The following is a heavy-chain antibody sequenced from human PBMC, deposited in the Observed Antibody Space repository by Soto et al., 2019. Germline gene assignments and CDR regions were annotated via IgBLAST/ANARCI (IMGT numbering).Heavy chain of an antibody. CDR3: ARISLGTGAAPDFAPFDC. D-gene: IGHD1-1*01. CDR2: IFSNDEK. Sequence: QVTLKESGPVLVKPTETLTLTCTVSGFSLSNARMGVSWIRQTPGKALEWLAHIFSNDEKSYSTSLKGRLTISNNTSKSQVVLTMTNMDPMDTATYYCARISLGTGAAPDFAPFDCWGQVTLVTVSS. V-gene: IGHV2-26*01. CDR1: GFSLSNARMG. J-gene: IGHJ4*02.